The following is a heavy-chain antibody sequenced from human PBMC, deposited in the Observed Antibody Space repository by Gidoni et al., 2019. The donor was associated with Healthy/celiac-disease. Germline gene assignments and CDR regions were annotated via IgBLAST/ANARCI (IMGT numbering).Heavy chain of an antibody. CDR2: ISGSGGST. CDR3: AKVFGKVVTAPFDY. CDR1: GFTFSSYA. D-gene: IGHD2-21*02. J-gene: IGHJ4*02. Sequence: EVQLLESGGGLVQPGGSLRLPCAASGFTFSSYARSWVRQAPGKGLEWVSAISGSGGSTYYADSVKGRFTISRDNSKNTLYLQMNSLRAEDTAVYYCAKVFGKVVTAPFDYWGQGTLVTVSS. V-gene: IGHV3-23*01.